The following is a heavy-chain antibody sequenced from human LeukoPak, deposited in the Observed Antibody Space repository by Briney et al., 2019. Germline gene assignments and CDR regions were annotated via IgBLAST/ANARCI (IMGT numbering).Heavy chain of an antibody. J-gene: IGHJ6*03. D-gene: IGHD6-19*01. Sequence: SQTLSLTCAISGDSVSSNSAAWNWIRQSPSRGLEWLGRTYYRSKWYNDYAVSVKSRITINPDTSKNQFSLQLNSVTPEDTAVYYCARGGYSSGWYPGDYMDVWGKGTTVTVSS. V-gene: IGHV6-1*01. CDR2: TYYRSKWYN. CDR1: GDSVSSNSAA. CDR3: ARGGYSSGWYPGDYMDV.